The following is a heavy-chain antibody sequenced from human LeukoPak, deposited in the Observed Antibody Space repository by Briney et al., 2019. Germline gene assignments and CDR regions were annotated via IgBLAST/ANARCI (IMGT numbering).Heavy chain of an antibody. CDR1: GFTFSSYS. CDR2: ISSRSSYI. CDR3: ARGPVVPAAIGAFDI. Sequence: AGGSLRLSCAASGFTFSSYSMNWVRQAPGKGLEWVSSISSRSSYIYYADSVKGRFTISRDNAKNSLYLQMNSLRAEDTAVYYCARGPVVPAAIGAFDIWGQGTMVTVSS. J-gene: IGHJ3*02. V-gene: IGHV3-21*01. D-gene: IGHD2-2*01.